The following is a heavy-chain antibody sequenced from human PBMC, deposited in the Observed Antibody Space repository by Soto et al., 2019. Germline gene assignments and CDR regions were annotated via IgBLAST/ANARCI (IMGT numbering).Heavy chain of an antibody. CDR1: GGSISSYY. D-gene: IGHD3-10*01. CDR3: ARDFGFLGEKYYYVMDF. J-gene: IGHJ6*02. CDR2: IYTSGST. Sequence: SETLSLTCTVSGGSISSYYWSWIRQPAGKGLEWIGRIYTSGSTNYNPSLKSRVTMPVDTYNNHYSLKLSTVTAADTAVYYFARDFGFLGEKYYYVMDFWGQGTTVTVSS. V-gene: IGHV4-4*07.